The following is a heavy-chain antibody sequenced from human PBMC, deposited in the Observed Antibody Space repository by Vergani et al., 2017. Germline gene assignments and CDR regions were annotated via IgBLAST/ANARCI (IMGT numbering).Heavy chain of an antibody. Sequence: QVQLQESGPGLVKPSQTLSLTCTVSGGSISGGDFFWSWIRQPPGKGLEWVGYIHYSGRTYYNPSLKSRISISVDTSKNQFSLKLSSVTAADTAVYFCARGSCLGGSCYKPLFDYWGQGILVTVSS. CDR1: GGSISGGDFF. CDR2: IHYSGRT. CDR3: ARGSCLGGSCYKPLFDY. J-gene: IGHJ4*02. D-gene: IGHD2-15*01. V-gene: IGHV4-30-4*08.